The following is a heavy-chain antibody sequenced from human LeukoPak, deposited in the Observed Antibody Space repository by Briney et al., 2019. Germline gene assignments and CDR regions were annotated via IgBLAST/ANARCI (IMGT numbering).Heavy chain of an antibody. D-gene: IGHD1-1*01. CDR3: ARKTGTTGEAFDY. CDR2: IKVDGSEK. J-gene: IGHJ4*02. Sequence: GSLRLSCAASGSTFSNFWMSWVRQAPGKGLEWVANIKVDGSEKYYVDSVKGRFTISRDNAENSLYLQMNSLRAEDTAVYYCARKTGTTGEAFDYWGQGTQVTVSS. V-gene: IGHV3-7*03. CDR1: GSTFSNFW.